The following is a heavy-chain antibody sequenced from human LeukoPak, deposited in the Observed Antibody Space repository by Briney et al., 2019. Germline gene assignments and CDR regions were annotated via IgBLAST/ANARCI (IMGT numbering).Heavy chain of an antibody. CDR3: ARELKVSKFDP. J-gene: IGHJ5*02. CDR2: IYYSGST. Sequence: SETLSLTYTVSGGSISSYYWSWIRQPPGKGLEWIGYIYYSGSTNYNPSLKSRVTISVDTSKNQFSLKLSSVTAADTAVYYCARELKVSKFDPWGQGTLVTVSS. CDR1: GGSISSYY. V-gene: IGHV4-59*01.